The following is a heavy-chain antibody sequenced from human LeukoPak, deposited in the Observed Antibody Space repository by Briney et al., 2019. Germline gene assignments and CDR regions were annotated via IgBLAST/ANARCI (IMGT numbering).Heavy chain of an antibody. D-gene: IGHD6-19*01. V-gene: IGHV4-59*12. J-gene: IGHJ3*02. CDR3: ARDTIGRVAVAGRGSPDAFDI. CDR1: GGSISSYY. CDR2: IYYSGST. Sequence: SETLSLTCTVSGGSISSYYWSWIRQPPGKGLEWIGYIYYSGSTNYNPSLKSRVTISVDTSKNQFSLKLSSATAADTAVYYCARDTIGRVAVAGRGSPDAFDIWGQGTMVTVSS.